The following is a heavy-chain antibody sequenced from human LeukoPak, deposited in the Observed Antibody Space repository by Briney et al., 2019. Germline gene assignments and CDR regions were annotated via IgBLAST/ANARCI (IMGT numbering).Heavy chain of an antibody. D-gene: IGHD3-16*02. Sequence: PSETLSLTCTVSGGSISSGGYYWSWIRQHPGKGLEWIGYIYYSGSTYYNPSLKSRVTISVDTSKNQFSLKLSSVTAADTAVYYCARAFGGVIVILHYFDYWGQGTLVTVSS. CDR1: GGSISSGGYY. V-gene: IGHV4-31*03. J-gene: IGHJ4*02. CDR3: ARAFGGVIVILHYFDY. CDR2: IYYSGST.